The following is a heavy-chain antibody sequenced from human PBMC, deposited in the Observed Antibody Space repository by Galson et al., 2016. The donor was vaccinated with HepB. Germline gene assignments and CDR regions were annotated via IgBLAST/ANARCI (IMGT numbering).Heavy chain of an antibody. CDR2: IHYSGIT. Sequence: TLSLTCSVSDDSMTRPGYYWTWIRQAPGGGLEWIGYIHYSGITFYNPSLRSRVIISLDTPKNQFSLKLTSVTAADTAVYYCAISGYNYGYNWFDPWGQGTLVTVSS. CDR3: AISGYNYGYNWFDP. CDR1: DDSMTRPGYY. D-gene: IGHD5-18*01. V-gene: IGHV4-31*03. J-gene: IGHJ5*02.